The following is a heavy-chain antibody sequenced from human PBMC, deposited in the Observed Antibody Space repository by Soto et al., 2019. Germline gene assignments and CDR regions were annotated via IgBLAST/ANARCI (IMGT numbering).Heavy chain of an antibody. V-gene: IGHV3-23*01. CDR3: AKVAGGLGYVHL. Sequence: EVQLLESGGGLARPGGSLRLSCVASGFTFSDYAMTWVRQAPGKGLEWVATISATGGNIEYTDSLKGRLTISRDSSKNALYLQLKGLTSDDTAVHYCAKVAGGLGYVHLWGRGTLVTFSS. CDR1: GFTFSDYA. CDR2: ISATGGNI. J-gene: IGHJ2*01.